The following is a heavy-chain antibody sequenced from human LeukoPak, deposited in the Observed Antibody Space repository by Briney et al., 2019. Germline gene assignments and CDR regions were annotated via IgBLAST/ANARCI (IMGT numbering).Heavy chain of an antibody. CDR2: INPNSGGT. J-gene: IGHJ4*02. Sequence: ASVKVSCKASGYTFTGYYMRWVRQAPGQGLEWMGRINPNSGGTNYAQKFQGRVTMTRDTSISTAYMELSRLRSDDTAVYYCARGTYYYDSSGYCFFDYWGQGTLVTVFS. V-gene: IGHV1-2*06. D-gene: IGHD3-22*01. CDR3: ARGTYYYDSSGYCFFDY. CDR1: GYTFTGYY.